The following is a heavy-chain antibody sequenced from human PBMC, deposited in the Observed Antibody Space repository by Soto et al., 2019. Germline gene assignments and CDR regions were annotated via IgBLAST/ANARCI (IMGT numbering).Heavy chain of an antibody. CDR2: VYYTGTT. CDR3: ARDLAAVTRAFDF. D-gene: IGHD6-13*01. CDR1: GGSISSYF. J-gene: IGHJ4*02. Sequence: QVQLHESGPGLLKPSETLSLTCTVSGGSISSYFYIWVRQPPGKGLEWIGSVYYTGTTEYNPSLKSRVHISVDTSKTQFSLKLRSVTAADTAVYYCARDLAAVTRAFDFWGRGTLVTVSS. V-gene: IGHV4-59*01.